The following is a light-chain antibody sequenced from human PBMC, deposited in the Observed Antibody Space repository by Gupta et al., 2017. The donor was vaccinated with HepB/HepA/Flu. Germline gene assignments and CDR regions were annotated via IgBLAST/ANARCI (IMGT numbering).Light chain of an antibody. CDR3: EAWDDRLNGLVV. CDR2: SKN. Sequence: QSVLTQPPSVSGTPGQRVTVSCSGTSSNIGSSTVNCYQPVPGTAPKLLFYSKNVRRSGAPDRFSASNSGTSATLAISGLQSDEEADYFWEAWDDRLNGLVVFGTGTKVTVL. V-gene: IGLV1-44*01. J-gene: IGLJ1*01. CDR1: SSNIGSST.